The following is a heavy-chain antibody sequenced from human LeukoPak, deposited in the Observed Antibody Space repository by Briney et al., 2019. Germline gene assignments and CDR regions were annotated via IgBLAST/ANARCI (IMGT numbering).Heavy chain of an antibody. Sequence: SETLSPTCAVSGGSISSGGYSWSWIRQPPGKGLEWIGYIYHSGSTYYNPSLKSRVTISVDRSKNQFSLKLSSVTAADTAVYYCARVKRSGYEYYFDYWGQGTLVTVSS. D-gene: IGHD5-12*01. V-gene: IGHV4-30-2*01. CDR2: IYHSGST. J-gene: IGHJ4*02. CDR1: GGSISSGGYS. CDR3: ARVKRSGYEYYFDY.